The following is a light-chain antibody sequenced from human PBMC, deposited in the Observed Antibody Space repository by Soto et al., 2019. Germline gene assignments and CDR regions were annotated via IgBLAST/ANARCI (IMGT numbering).Light chain of an antibody. CDR3: QQYGGSPPYT. J-gene: IGKJ2*01. Sequence: EIVLTQSPGTLSLSPGERATLSCRASQSLSSSYLAWYQQKPGQAPRLLIYGASSRATGIPDRFSGSRSGTGFTLAISSLEPEDCAVYYCQQYGGSPPYTFGQGTKVEIK. CDR2: GAS. V-gene: IGKV3-20*01. CDR1: QSLSSSY.